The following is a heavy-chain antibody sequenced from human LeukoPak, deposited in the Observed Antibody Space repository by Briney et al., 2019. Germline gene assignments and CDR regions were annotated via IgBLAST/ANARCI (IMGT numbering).Heavy chain of an antibody. CDR2: ISSSGSYI. Sequence: PGGSLRLSCAASGFTLSSYSMNWVSQAPGKGLEWVSSISSSGSYIYYADSVKGRFTISRDDAKNSLYLQMNSLRAEDTAVYYCASTDYYGSGSSAFDIWGQGPMVTVSS. CDR1: GFTLSSYS. V-gene: IGHV3-21*01. CDR3: ASTDYYGSGSSAFDI. D-gene: IGHD3-10*01. J-gene: IGHJ3*02.